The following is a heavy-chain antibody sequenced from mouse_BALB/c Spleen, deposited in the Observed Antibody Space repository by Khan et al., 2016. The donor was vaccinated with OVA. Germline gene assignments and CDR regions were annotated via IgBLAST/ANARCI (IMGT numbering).Heavy chain of an antibody. Sequence: QVQLKESGPGLVAPSQTLSITCTVSGFSLTSYGVHWVRQPPGKGLEWLGVIWAGGSTNHNSALMSRLSISKDNSKSHAVLKMNSLQTDDTAMYYCARAFYYGAWFAYWGQGTLVTVSA. V-gene: IGHV2-9*02. J-gene: IGHJ3*01. CDR1: GFSLTSYG. CDR3: ARAFYYGAWFAY. CDR2: IWAGGST. D-gene: IGHD1-1*01.